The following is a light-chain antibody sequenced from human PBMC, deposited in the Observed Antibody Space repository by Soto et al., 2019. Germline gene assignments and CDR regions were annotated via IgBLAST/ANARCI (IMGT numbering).Light chain of an antibody. CDR3: QSYDSSLTDSV. J-gene: IGLJ2*01. CDR1: TSNIGAGYD. CDR2: GNT. V-gene: IGLV1-40*01. Sequence: QSVLTQPPSVSGAPGQRVTISCTGSTSNIGAGYDVHWYQQVPGTAPKLLIYGNTNRPAGVPDRVSGSKSGTSASLAITGLQAEDEAYYYCQSYDSSLTDSVFGGGTKVTVL.